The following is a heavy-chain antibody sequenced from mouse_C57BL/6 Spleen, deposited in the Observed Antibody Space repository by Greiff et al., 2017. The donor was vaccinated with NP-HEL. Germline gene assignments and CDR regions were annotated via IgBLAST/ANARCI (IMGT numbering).Heavy chain of an antibody. CDR2: ISYSGST. D-gene: IGHD2-10*02. CDR3: ARGYDYDAMDY. Sequence: VQLQQSGPGMVKPSQSLSLTCTVTGYSITSGYDWHWIRHFPGNKLEWMGYISYSGSTNYNPSLKSRISITHDTSKNHFFLKLNSVTTEDTATYYCARGYDYDAMDYWGQGTSVTVSS. V-gene: IGHV3-1*01. CDR1: GYSITSGYD. J-gene: IGHJ4*01.